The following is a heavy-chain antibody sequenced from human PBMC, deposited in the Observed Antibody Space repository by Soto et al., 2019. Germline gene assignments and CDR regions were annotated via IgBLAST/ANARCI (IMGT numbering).Heavy chain of an antibody. Sequence: EVQLLESGGGLVQPGGSLRLSCVASGFTFTTSAMSWVRQSPRQGLEWVSSISAGGSTTYYADSVKGRFTISRDKSKNTVSLQMRTLRAEDTSVYYCAKGSIMLTFGAVEEYWGQGNLVTVSS. V-gene: IGHV3-23*01. CDR3: AKGSIMLTFGAVEEY. CDR2: ISAGGSTT. D-gene: IGHD3-16*01. J-gene: IGHJ4*02. CDR1: GFTFTTSA.